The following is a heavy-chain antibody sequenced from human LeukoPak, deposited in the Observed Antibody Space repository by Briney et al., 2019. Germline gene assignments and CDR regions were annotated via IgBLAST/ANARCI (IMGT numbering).Heavy chain of an antibody. CDR1: QFKFNNYG. Sequence: GGSLRLSCATSQFKFNNYGMTWVRQAPGKGLEWFSSITGSGSRAQYADSVQGRFTISRDNSKNTLYLQMNSLRAEDTAVYYCAKVRYYDFWSGYHFDYWGQGTLVTVSS. CDR2: ITGSGSRA. D-gene: IGHD3-3*01. CDR3: AKVRYYDFWSGYHFDY. V-gene: IGHV3-23*01. J-gene: IGHJ4*02.